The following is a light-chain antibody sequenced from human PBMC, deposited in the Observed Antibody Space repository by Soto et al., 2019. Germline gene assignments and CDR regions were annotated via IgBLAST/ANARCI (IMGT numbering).Light chain of an antibody. Sequence: EIMKTESPATLSVAPGERATLSCRASQSVGSNLAWYQHKTGQAPRHLIYVASTRATGIPARFSGSGSGTEFTLTIISLQSEDFAVYYCQQYDKWPPWTFGEGTKVEIK. V-gene: IGKV3-15*01. CDR3: QQYDKWPPWT. CDR1: QSVGSN. CDR2: VAS. J-gene: IGKJ1*01.